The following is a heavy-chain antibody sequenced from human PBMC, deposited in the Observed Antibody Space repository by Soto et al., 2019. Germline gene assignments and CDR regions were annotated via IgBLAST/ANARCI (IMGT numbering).Heavy chain of an antibody. CDR2: IDPSDSYT. D-gene: IGHD6-19*01. Sequence: GESLKISCNGSGYSFTSYWINWVRQMPGKGLEWMGRIDPSDSYTNYSPSFQGHVTISADKSISTAYLQWSSLKAADTAMYYCARHQQQWLAGWFDPWGQGTLVTVSS. CDR3: ARHQQQWLAGWFDP. V-gene: IGHV5-10-1*01. J-gene: IGHJ5*02. CDR1: GYSFTSYW.